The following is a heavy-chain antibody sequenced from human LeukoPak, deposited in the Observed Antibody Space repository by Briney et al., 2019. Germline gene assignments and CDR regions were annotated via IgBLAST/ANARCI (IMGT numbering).Heavy chain of an antibody. CDR2: ISGSGGST. V-gene: IGHV3-23*01. CDR1: GFTFSSYA. D-gene: IGHD3-3*01. J-gene: IGHJ4*02. Sequence: PGGSLRLSCAASGFTFSSYAMSWVRQAPGKGLEWVSAISGSGGSTYYADSVKGRFTISRDNSKNTLYLQMNSLRAEDTAVYYCAKDRRTIRFLEWPTPDYWGQGTLVTVSS. CDR3: AKDRRTIRFLEWPTPDY.